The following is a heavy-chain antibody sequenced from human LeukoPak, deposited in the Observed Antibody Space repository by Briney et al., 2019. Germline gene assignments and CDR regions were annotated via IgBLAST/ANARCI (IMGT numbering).Heavy chain of an antibody. D-gene: IGHD3-10*01. V-gene: IGHV1-8*01. J-gene: IGHJ4*02. Sequence: ASVKVSCKASGYTFTSYDINWVRQATGQGLEWMGWMNPNSGNTGYAQKFQGRVTMTRDTSISTAYMELSSLRSEDTDVYYCARGRGVSLWFGELLSGDYWGQGTLVTVSS. CDR1: GYTFTSYD. CDR2: MNPNSGNT. CDR3: ARGRGVSLWFGELLSGDY.